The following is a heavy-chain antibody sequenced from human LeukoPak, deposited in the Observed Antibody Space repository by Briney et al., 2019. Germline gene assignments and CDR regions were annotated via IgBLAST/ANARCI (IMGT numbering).Heavy chain of an antibody. J-gene: IGHJ6*02. D-gene: IGHD2-15*01. CDR3: AKEDCSGGSCYYYYGMDV. Sequence: GGSLRLSCVASGFTFSSYAMSWVRQAPGKGLEWVSAISGSGGSTYYADSVKGRFTISRDNSENTLYLQMNSLRAEDTAVYYCAKEDCSGGSCYYYYGMDVWGQGTTVTVSS. V-gene: IGHV3-23*01. CDR2: ISGSGGST. CDR1: GFTFSSYA.